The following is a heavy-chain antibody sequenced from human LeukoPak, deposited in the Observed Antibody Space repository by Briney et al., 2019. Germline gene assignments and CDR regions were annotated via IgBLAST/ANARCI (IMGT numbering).Heavy chain of an antibody. CDR3: ARDLVGGSGSLDY. Sequence: GGSLRLSCAASGFTFSSHWMSWVRQAPGKGLEWVANIKQDGSEKYYVDSVKGRFTISRDNAKNSLYLQMNSLRAEDTAVYYCARDLVGGSGSLDYWGQGTLVTVSS. V-gene: IGHV3-7*01. J-gene: IGHJ4*02. D-gene: IGHD3-10*01. CDR1: GFTFSSHW. CDR2: IKQDGSEK.